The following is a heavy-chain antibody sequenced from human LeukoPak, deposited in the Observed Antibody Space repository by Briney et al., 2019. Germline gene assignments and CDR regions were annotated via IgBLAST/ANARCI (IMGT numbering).Heavy chain of an antibody. CDR2: ISSSSSSYI. D-gene: IGHD2-21*02. J-gene: IGHJ4*02. CDR1: GFIFSSYS. V-gene: IGHV3-21*01. Sequence: GGSLRLSCAASGFIFSSYSMNWVRQAPGKGLEWVSSISSSSSSYIYYADSVKGRFTISRDNAKNSLYLQINSLGADDTAVYYCARDPSYCGGDCYSDYWGQGTLVTVSS. CDR3: ARDPSYCGGDCYSDY.